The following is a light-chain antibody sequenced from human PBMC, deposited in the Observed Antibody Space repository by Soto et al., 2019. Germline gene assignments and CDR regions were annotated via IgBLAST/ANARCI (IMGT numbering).Light chain of an antibody. CDR3: QQYGSSFTWT. CDR1: QSVSSSY. V-gene: IGKV3-20*01. Sequence: EIVLTQSPGTLSLSPGERATLSCRASQSVSSSYLAWYQQKPGQAPRLLIYGASSRATGVPDRFSGSGSGTDFTLTISRLEPEDVAVYYCQQYGSSFTWTFGQGTKVDSK. J-gene: IGKJ1*01. CDR2: GAS.